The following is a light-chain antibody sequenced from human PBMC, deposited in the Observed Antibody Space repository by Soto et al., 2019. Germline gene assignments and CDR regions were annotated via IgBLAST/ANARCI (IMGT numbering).Light chain of an antibody. CDR3: KQYNNWPRT. CDR2: GAS. J-gene: IGKJ1*01. CDR1: QSVYTD. Sequence: EIVMTQPSATLSVSPGDTATLSCRASQSVYTDLAWYQQKPGQAPRLLIYGASTRATGIPARFSASGSGTDFTLTISSLQSEDFAVYYCKQYNNWPRTFGQGTKVDIK. V-gene: IGKV3-15*01.